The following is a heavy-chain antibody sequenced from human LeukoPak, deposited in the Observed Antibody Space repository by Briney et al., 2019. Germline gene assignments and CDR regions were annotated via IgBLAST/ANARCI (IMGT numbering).Heavy chain of an antibody. CDR1: GFTFSSYW. Sequence: GGSLRLSCAASGFTFSSYWMSWVRQAPGKGLEWVANIKEDGSAQYYVGSVKGRFTISRDNAKNSLNLQMNSLRAEDTAVYYCATSSNAPGNHWGQGTLVTVSS. V-gene: IGHV3-7*01. CDR2: IKEDGSAQ. J-gene: IGHJ5*02. CDR3: ATSSNAPGNH. D-gene: IGHD2-2*01.